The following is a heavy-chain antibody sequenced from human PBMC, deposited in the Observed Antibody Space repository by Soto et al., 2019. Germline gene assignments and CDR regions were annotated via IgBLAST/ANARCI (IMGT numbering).Heavy chain of an antibody. D-gene: IGHD3-10*01. Sequence: QVQLVQSGTEVKKPGASVKVSCEASGYTFTTHYMHWVRQAPGQGLEGMGIINPSGGRTTYALKVQGRVTLTSDTSTNTIYMELTSLRSEDTAVYYCARAGENYGSGTFSPPLRYYFNSWGQGTLVTVSS. J-gene: IGHJ4*02. CDR2: INPSGGRT. CDR3: ARAGENYGSGTFSPPLRYYFNS. CDR1: GYTFTTHY. V-gene: IGHV1-46*01.